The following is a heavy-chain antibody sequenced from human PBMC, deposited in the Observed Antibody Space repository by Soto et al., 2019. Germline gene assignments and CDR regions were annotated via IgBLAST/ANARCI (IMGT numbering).Heavy chain of an antibody. CDR3: TTYGYFGLWRLDS. CDR1: GFTFNTAW. D-gene: IGHD5-18*01. V-gene: IGHV3-15*01. CDR2: LKSTNNGGTL. Sequence: PGGSLRLSCAASGFTFNTAWMSWVRQAPGMGLEWVGRLKSTNNGGTLDYAAPVKGRFTISRDDSRNTLFLQMNGLTTEDTGIYYCTTYGYFGLWRLDSWGQGTLVTVSS. J-gene: IGHJ4*02.